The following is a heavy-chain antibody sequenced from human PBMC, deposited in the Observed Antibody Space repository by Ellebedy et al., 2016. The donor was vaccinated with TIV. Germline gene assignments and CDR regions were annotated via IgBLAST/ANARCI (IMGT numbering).Heavy chain of an antibody. D-gene: IGHD6-19*01. CDR3: ARVRRGSSGMDV. J-gene: IGHJ6*02. CDR1: GYTFISYG. V-gene: IGHV1-2*02. CDR2: INPDSGGT. Sequence: ASVKVSCKASGYTFISYGISWVRQAPGQGLEWMGWINPDSGGTNFAQKFQGRVTMTRDTSVNTAYMELSRLEVDDTAVYYCARVRRGSSGMDVWGQGTTVIVS.